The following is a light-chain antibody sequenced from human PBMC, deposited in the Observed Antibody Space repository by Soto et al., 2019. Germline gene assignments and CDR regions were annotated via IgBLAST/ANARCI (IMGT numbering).Light chain of an antibody. Sequence: EIVLTQSPATLSVSPVGRASLXCRASQSVSSNLAWYQQKPGQAPRLLIYGASTRATGIPARFSGSGSGTEFTLTISSLQSEDFAVYYCQQYNNWPRTFGQGTKVDIK. CDR3: QQYNNWPRT. V-gene: IGKV3D-15*01. CDR2: GAS. J-gene: IGKJ1*01. CDR1: QSVSSN.